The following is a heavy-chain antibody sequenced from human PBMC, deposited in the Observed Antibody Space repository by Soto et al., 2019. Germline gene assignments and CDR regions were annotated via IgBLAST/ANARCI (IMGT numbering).Heavy chain of an antibody. CDR2: ISGSGGST. CDR3: AKSRRAVASNYYYYYGMDV. J-gene: IGHJ6*02. V-gene: IGHV3-23*01. CDR1: GFTFSSYA. Sequence: GGSLRLSCAASGFTFSSYAMSWVRQAPGKGLEWVSAISGSGGSTYYADSVKGRFTISRDNSKNTLYLQMNSLRAEDTAVYYCAKSRRAVASNYYYYYGMDVWGQGTTVTVSS. D-gene: IGHD6-19*01.